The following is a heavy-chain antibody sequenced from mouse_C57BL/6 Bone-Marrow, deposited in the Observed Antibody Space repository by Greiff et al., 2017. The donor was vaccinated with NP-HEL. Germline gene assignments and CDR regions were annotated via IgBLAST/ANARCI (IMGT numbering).Heavy chain of an antibody. J-gene: IGHJ4*01. Sequence: EVQLVESGPGLVKPSQSLSLTCSVTGYSITSGYYWNWIRQFPGNKLEWMGYISYDGSNNYNPSLKNRISITRDTSKNQFFLKLNSVTTEDTATYYCAREGEKSLYYYAMDYWGQGTSVTVSS. CDR1: GYSITSGYY. CDR3: AREGEKSLYYYAMDY. CDR2: ISYDGSN. V-gene: IGHV3-6*01.